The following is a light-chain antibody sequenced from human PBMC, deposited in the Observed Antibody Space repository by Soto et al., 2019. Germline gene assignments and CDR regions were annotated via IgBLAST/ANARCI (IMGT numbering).Light chain of an antibody. J-gene: IGKJ4*01. CDR3: QQTSSSPLT. CDR1: QGISSW. V-gene: IGKV1-12*01. Sequence: IQMSQSPFSVSASVGDRVTITCRASQGISSWLAWYQQKPGKSPTLLIYKASNLQTGVPSRFSVSGSGTDFTLTISSLQPEDFATYYFQQTSSSPLTIGGGTQVEIK. CDR2: KAS.